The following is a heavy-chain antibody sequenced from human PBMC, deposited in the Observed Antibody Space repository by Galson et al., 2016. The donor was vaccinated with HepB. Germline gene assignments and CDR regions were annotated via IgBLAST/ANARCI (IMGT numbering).Heavy chain of an antibody. J-gene: IGHJ6*02. CDR3: ARSLTGSYDFWGACYNYYAMDV. V-gene: IGHV5-51*01. CDR1: GYSFGSYW. Sequence: QSGAEVKKPGESLKISCRGSGYSFGSYWIGWVRQMPGKGLEWMAIIYPGDFDIRYSPSFQGQVTISVDKSISTAYLQWGSLTASDTAMYYCARSLTGSYDFWGACYNYYAMDVWGQGTTVIVS. CDR2: IYPGDFDI. D-gene: IGHD3-3*01.